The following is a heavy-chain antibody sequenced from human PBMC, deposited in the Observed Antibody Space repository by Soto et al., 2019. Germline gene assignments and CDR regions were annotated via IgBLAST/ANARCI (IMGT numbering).Heavy chain of an antibody. V-gene: IGHV3-23*01. J-gene: IGHJ3*02. CDR1: GFSFSSFA. Sequence: GGSLRLSCAASGFSFSSFAMTWVRQAPGKGLEWVSIISGSGGSTYYADSVKGRFTISRDNSKNTLYLQMNSLRAEDTAVYYCAKKYSSGWYTFDIWGQGTMVTVSS. CDR2: ISGSGGST. CDR3: AKKYSSGWYTFDI. D-gene: IGHD6-19*01.